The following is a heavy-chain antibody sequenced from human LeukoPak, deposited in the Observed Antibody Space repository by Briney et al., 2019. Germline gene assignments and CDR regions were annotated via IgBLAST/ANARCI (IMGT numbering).Heavy chain of an antibody. V-gene: IGHV3-53*01. CDR1: GFTVSSNY. J-gene: IGHJ4*02. D-gene: IGHD3-10*01. Sequence: GGSLRLSCAASGFTVSSNYMSWVRQAPGKGLEWVSVIYSGGSTYYADSVKGRFTISRDNAKNSLYLQMNSLRAEDTAVYYCARDLTPGHYFDYWGQGTLVTVSS. CDR3: ARDLTPGHYFDY. CDR2: IYSGGST.